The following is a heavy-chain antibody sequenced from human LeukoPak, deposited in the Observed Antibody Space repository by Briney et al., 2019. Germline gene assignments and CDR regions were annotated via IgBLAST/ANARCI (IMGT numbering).Heavy chain of an antibody. D-gene: IGHD6-13*01. J-gene: IGHJ1*01. CDR2: ISSSSSTI. CDR1: GFTFSSYS. CDR3: AKDGSSWYTYFQH. V-gene: IGHV3-48*04. Sequence: GGSLRLSCAASGFTFSSYSMNWVRQAPGKGLEWVSYISSSSSTIYYADSVKGRFTISRANAKNSLYLQMNSLRAEDTALYYCAKDGSSWYTYFQHWGQGTLVTVSS.